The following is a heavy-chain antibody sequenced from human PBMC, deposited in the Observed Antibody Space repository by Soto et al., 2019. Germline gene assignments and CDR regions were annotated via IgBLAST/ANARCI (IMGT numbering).Heavy chain of an antibody. CDR2: ISSSGTTT. CDR3: ARVRGASSGSYYFDY. D-gene: IGHD3-22*01. CDR1: GFTFSDYS. Sequence: XVCLRLSCAASGFTFSDYSMNWVRQAPGKGLEWVSYISSSGTTTHYADSVKGRFTISKDNAKNSLYLQMNSLRAEDTAVYYCARVRGASSGSYYFDYWGQGTLVTVSS. J-gene: IGHJ4*02. V-gene: IGHV3-11*01.